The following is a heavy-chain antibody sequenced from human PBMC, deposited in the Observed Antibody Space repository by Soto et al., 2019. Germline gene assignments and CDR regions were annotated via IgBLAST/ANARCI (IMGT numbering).Heavy chain of an antibody. CDR1: GASISNYY. V-gene: IGHV4-4*07. CDR2: VYTSGST. CDR3: ARTTPIVVFDY. Sequence: SETLSLTCSVSGASISNYYWCWIRQPPGKGLEWIGRVYTSGSTNYNPSLKSRVTMSVDTSTNQFSLKLSSVTAEDTAVDYCARTTPIVVFDYWGQGTLVTVPS. J-gene: IGHJ4*02. D-gene: IGHD2-15*01.